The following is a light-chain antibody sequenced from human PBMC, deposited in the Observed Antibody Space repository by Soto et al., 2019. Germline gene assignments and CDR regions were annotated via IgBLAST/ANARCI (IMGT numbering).Light chain of an antibody. V-gene: IGKV1-5*01. Sequence: DVKTTQSPATLSASVRDRVPITCRASQSISSWLAWYQQKPGKAPKLLIYDASSLESGVPSRFSGSGSGTEFTLTISSLQPDDFATYYCQQYNSYSTFGQGIKVDI. CDR1: QSISSW. J-gene: IGKJ1*01. CDR2: DAS. CDR3: QQYNSYST.